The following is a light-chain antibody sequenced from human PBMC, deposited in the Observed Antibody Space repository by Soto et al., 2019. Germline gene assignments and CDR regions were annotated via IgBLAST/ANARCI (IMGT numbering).Light chain of an antibody. Sequence: EAVMTQSPATLSVSPGERATLSCRASQSISSDLGWFQQKPGQAPRLLIYGSSTRATGIPARFSGSGSGTEFTLTISSLQSEDFAVYYCQQYNKWPLTFGGGTKVEIK. J-gene: IGKJ4*01. CDR3: QQYNKWPLT. CDR1: QSISSD. V-gene: IGKV3-15*01. CDR2: GSS.